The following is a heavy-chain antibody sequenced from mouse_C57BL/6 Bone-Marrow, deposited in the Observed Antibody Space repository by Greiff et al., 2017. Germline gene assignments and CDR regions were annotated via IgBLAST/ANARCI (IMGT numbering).Heavy chain of an antibody. D-gene: IGHD4-1*01. J-gene: IGHJ2*01. CDR2: IHPNSGST. CDR3: ARCGNLGRLDY. Sequence: VQLQQPGAELVKPGASVKLSCKASGYTFTSYWMHWVKQRPGQGLEWIGMIHPNSGSTNYNEKFKSKATLTIDKSSSTAYMQLSSLTSEDSAVYDCARCGNLGRLDYWGQGTTLTVSS. CDR1: GYTFTSYW. V-gene: IGHV1-64*01.